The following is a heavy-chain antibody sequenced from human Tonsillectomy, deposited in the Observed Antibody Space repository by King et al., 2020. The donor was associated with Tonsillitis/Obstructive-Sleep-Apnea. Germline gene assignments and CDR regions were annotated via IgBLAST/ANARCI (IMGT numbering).Heavy chain of an antibody. Sequence: VQLQESGPGLVKPSETLSLTCTVSGGSINSYYWSWIRQPPGKGLEWIGYIYYSGTTNSNPSLKNRVTISVNTSTNQFSLKLSSVTAADTAVYYCARAMIVRPYSFDYWGQGALVTVSS. CDR1: GGSINSYY. D-gene: IGHD3-22*01. CDR2: IYYSGTT. CDR3: ARAMIVRPYSFDY. V-gene: IGHV4-59*01. J-gene: IGHJ4*02.